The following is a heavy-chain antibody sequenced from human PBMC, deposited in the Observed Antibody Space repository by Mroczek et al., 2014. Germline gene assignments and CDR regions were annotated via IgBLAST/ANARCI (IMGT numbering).Heavy chain of an antibody. D-gene: IGHD2-2*01. CDR3: ARGYCSSTSCYYLRAFDI. Sequence: QVQLQHGAAGLLKPSETLSLTCAVYGGSFSGYYWSWIRQPPGKGLEWIGEINHSGSTNYNPSLKSRVTISVDTSKNQFSLKLSSVTAADTAVYYCARGYCSSTSCYYLRAFDIWGQGTMVTVSS. V-gene: IGHV4-34*01. J-gene: IGHJ3*02. CDR2: INHSGST. CDR1: GGSFSGYY.